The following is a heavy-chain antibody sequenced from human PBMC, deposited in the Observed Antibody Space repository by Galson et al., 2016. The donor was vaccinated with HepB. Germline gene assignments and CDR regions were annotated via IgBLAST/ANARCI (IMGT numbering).Heavy chain of an antibody. CDR3: ARDRGGPFDS. CDR2: ISTSGNMI. V-gene: IGHV3-11*01. CDR1: GFNFNDYY. Sequence: SLRLSCAASGFNFNDYYMSWIRQAPGKGLEWVSYISTSGNMIFYGDSVKGRFTISRDNAKNSLYLQMNSLRAGDTAVYYCARDRGGPFDSWGQGTRVTVSS. D-gene: IGHD2-15*01. J-gene: IGHJ4*02.